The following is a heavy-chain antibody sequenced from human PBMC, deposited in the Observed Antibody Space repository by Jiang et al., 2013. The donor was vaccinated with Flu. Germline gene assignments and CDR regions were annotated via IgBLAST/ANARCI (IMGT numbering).Heavy chain of an antibody. CDR2: TYYSGST. CDR3: ARGSSSEYFDY. J-gene: IGHJ4*02. Sequence: PGLVKPSQTLSLTCTVSGGSIINADYYWSWIRQPPGKGLEWIGYTYYSGSTFYNPSLKSRVTISVDTSKNQFSLKLSSVTAADTAVYFCARGSSSEYFDYWGQGTLVTVSS. D-gene: IGHD6-6*01. CDR1: GGSIINADYY. V-gene: IGHV4-30-4*01.